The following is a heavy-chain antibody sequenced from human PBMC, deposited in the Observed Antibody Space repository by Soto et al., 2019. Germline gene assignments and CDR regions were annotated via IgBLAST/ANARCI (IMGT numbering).Heavy chain of an antibody. J-gene: IGHJ1*01. CDR2: IYRDGST. V-gene: IGHV4-39*01. D-gene: IGHD6-19*01. CDR3: ATSRGYSSGWYRRSPPSSPEYFQH. CDR1: GDSVTSNHFF. Sequence: PSETLSLTCTVSGDSVTSNHFFWGWIRRPPGRGLEWIASIYRDGSTYIRPSLKSRVSMSLDTSKNQFSLKLTSVTAADTAVYFCATSRGYSSGWYRRSPPSSPEYFQHWGQGTLVTVSS.